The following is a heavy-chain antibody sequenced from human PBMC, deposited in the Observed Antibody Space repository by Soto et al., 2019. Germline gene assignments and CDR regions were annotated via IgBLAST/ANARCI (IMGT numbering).Heavy chain of an antibody. V-gene: IGHV3-73*01. CDR1: GYTFSGSA. CDR2: TRGKANSYET. J-gene: IGHJ5*02. Sequence: EVQLVESGGGLVQPGGSLKLSCVASGYTFSGSAFHWVRQASGKGLEWVGRTRGKANSYETAYAESVKGRFTISRDDSKNTAFLQMNSLKTEDTAVYYCTSRYCSSASCHTWGQGTRVTVSS. CDR3: TSRYCSSASCHT. D-gene: IGHD2-2*01.